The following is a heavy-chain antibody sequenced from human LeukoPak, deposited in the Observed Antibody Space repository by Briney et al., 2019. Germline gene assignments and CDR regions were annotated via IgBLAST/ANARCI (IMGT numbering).Heavy chain of an antibody. CDR2: IWSNGINK. J-gene: IGHJ4*02. D-gene: IGHD2-21*01. Sequence: GESLKISCAASGFTFSNFGMHWVRQAPGKGLQWLAVIWSNGINKYYTESVKGRFTISRDNSQDTLDLHLNSLRAEDTALYYCVKERSPFVGFDHWGQGILVTVSS. CDR3: VKERSPFVGFDH. V-gene: IGHV3-33*06. CDR1: GFTFSNFG.